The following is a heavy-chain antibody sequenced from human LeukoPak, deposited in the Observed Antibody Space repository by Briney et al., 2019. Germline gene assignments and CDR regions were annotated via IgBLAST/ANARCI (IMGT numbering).Heavy chain of an antibody. CDR1: GFTFSSYA. V-gene: IGHV3-23*01. CDR3: AKDLYGSGSYYSD. D-gene: IGHD3-10*01. Sequence: GGSLRLSCAASGFTFSSYAMSWVRQAPGKGLEWVSAISGSGGSTYYADSVKGRFTISRDNSKNTLYLQMNSLRAEDTVVYYCAKDLYGSGSYYSDWGQGTLVTVSS. CDR2: ISGSGGST. J-gene: IGHJ4*02.